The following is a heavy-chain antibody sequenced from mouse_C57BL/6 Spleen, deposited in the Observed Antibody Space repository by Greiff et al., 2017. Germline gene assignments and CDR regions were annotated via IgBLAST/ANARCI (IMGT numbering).Heavy chain of an antibody. J-gene: IGHJ3*01. CDR1: GFNIKDYY. V-gene: IGHV14-1*01. Sequence: VHVKQSGAELVRPGASVKLSCTASGFNIKDYYMHWVKQRPEQGLEWIGRIDPEDGDTEYAPKFQGKATMTADTSSNTAYLQLSSLTSEDTAVDYCSTLDDYDGFAYWGQGTLVTVSA. CDR3: STLDDYDGFAY. CDR2: IDPEDGDT. D-gene: IGHD2-4*01.